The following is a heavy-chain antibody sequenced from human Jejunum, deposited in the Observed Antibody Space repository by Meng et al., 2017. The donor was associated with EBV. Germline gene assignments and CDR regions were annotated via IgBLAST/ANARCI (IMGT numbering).Heavy chain of an antibody. CDR2: INPTGDST. V-gene: IGHV1-46*01. J-gene: IGHJ5*02. CDR3: AGGMTIRQNWFDP. Sequence: QVQLVQAWAWVKKPGASVKVSCKVSGDTFTRYYMHWVRQAPGQGLEWMGIINPTGDSTTYAEKFQGRLTMTRDTSTTTAYMELSSLRSEDTAVYYCAGGMTIRQNWFDPWGQGTLVTVSS. CDR1: GDTFTRYY. D-gene: IGHD5-24*01.